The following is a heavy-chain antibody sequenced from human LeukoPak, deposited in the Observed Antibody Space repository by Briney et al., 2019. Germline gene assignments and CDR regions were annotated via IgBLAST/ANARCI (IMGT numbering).Heavy chain of an antibody. CDR1: GGSFGGYY. CDR3: ASANYDFWSGYLRWSSWFAP. CDR2: INHSGST. J-gene: IGHJ5*02. D-gene: IGHD3-3*01. V-gene: IGHV4-34*01. Sequence: SETLSLTCAVYGGSFGGYYWSWIRQPPGKGLEWIGEINHSGSTNYNPSLKSRVTISVDTSKNQISLKLSSVTAADSAVYYCASANYDFWSGYLRWSSWFAPWGQGTLVTVSS.